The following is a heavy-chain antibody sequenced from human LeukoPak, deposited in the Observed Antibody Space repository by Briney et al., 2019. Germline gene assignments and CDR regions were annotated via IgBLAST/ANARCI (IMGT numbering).Heavy chain of an antibody. Sequence: ESGGSLRLSCAASGFTFSSYAMSWVRQAPGKGLEWVSAISGSGGSTYYADSVKGRFTISRDNSKNTLYLQMNSLRAEDTAVYYCARDPYSGSYYLFDYWGQGTLVTVSS. CDR3: ARDPYSGSYYLFDY. CDR2: ISGSGGST. CDR1: GFTFSSYA. J-gene: IGHJ4*02. V-gene: IGHV3-23*01. D-gene: IGHD1-26*01.